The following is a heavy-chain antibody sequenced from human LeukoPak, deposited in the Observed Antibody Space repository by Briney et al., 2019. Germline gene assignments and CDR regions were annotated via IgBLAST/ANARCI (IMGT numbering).Heavy chain of an antibody. D-gene: IGHD3-10*01. Sequence: PGGSLRLPCAASGFTFSNYGMRWVRQAPGKGLEWVAVISYDGSNKYYADSVKGRFTISRDNSKNTLYLQMNSLRAGDTAVYYCAKVNYYGSGSYRVYYYGLDVWGKGTTVTVSS. J-gene: IGHJ6*04. CDR2: ISYDGSNK. CDR3: AKVNYYGSGSYRVYYYGLDV. CDR1: GFTFSNYG. V-gene: IGHV3-30*18.